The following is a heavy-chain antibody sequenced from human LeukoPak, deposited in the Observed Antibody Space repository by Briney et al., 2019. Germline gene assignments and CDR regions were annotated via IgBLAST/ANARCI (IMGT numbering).Heavy chain of an antibody. CDR2: IIPIFGTA. Sequence: ASVKVSCKASGGTFSSYAISWVRQAPGQGLEWMGGIIPIFGTANYAQKFQGRVTITTDESTSTAYMELSSLRSEDTAVYYYARALQRRYCGGDCPFDYWGQGTLVTVSS. CDR3: ARALQRRYCGGDCPFDY. J-gene: IGHJ4*02. CDR1: GGTFSSYA. D-gene: IGHD2-21*02. V-gene: IGHV1-69*05.